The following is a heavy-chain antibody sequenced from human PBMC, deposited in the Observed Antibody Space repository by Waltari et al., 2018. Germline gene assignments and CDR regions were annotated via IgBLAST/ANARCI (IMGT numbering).Heavy chain of an antibody. J-gene: IGHJ4*02. Sequence: EVQLVESGGGLVQPGRSLRLSCTASGFTFGDYAMSWVRQAPGKGLEWLGFIRSKAYGGTTEYAVSVKGRCTISKDDSKSIAYLQMNSLKTEDTAVYYCTRDRTELVRGRRFDYWGQGTLVTVSS. V-gene: IGHV3-49*04. CDR2: IRSKAYGGTT. D-gene: IGHD3-10*01. CDR1: GFTFGDYA. CDR3: TRDRTELVRGRRFDY.